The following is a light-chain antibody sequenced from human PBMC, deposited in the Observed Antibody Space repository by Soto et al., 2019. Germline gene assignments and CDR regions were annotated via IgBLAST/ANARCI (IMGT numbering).Light chain of an antibody. CDR2: KAS. Sequence: DIQMTQSPSTLSASVGDRVTITCRASQSISSWLAWYQQKPEKAPKLLIYKASSLESGVPSRFSGSGSGTEFTLTISSLQPDDFATYYCQQYNSYPCGFGPGTKVDIK. CDR3: QQYNSYPCG. J-gene: IGKJ3*01. CDR1: QSISSW. V-gene: IGKV1-5*03.